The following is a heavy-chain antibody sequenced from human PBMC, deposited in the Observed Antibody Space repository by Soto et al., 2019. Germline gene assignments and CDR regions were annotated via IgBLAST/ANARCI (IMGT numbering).Heavy chain of an antibody. CDR2: ISPGDSDT. Sequence: GESLKISCKGSGYTFRSYRIGWVRQVPGQGLEWIGIISPGDSDTKYSQSFQGQVTISADKAISTAYLQWNSLRASDTAMYYCARHATYYDILSGFYCDYRGQGSLGTVAS. CDR3: ARHATYYDILSGFYCDY. D-gene: IGHD3-9*01. J-gene: IGHJ4*02. V-gene: IGHV5-51*01. CDR1: GYTFRSYR.